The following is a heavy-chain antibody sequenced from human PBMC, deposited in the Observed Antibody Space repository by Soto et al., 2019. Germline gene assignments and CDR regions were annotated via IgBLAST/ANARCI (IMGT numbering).Heavy chain of an antibody. CDR3: AREAPVPASIYYYYGMDV. V-gene: IGHV1-18*01. CDR2: ISAYNGNT. J-gene: IGHJ6*02. CDR1: GYTFTSYG. Sequence: QVQLVQSGAEVKKPGASVKVSCKASGYTFTSYGISWVRQAPGQGLEWMGWISAYNGNTNYAQKLQGRVTMTTDTSTSAAYIELRSLRSDDTAVYYCAREAPVPASIYYYYGMDVWGQGTTVTVSS. D-gene: IGHD2-2*01.